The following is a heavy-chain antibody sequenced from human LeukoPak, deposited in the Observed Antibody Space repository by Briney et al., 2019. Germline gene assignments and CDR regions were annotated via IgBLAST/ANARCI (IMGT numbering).Heavy chain of an antibody. Sequence: GASVKVSCKASGGTFSSYAISWVRQAPGQGLEWMGGIIPIFGTANYAQKFQGRVTITADESTSTAYMELSSLRSEDTAVYYCARDVDYDFRSGSPHPPLLPNWFDPWGQGTLVTVSS. J-gene: IGHJ5*02. CDR2: IIPIFGTA. CDR1: GGTFSSYA. D-gene: IGHD3-3*01. V-gene: IGHV1-69*13. CDR3: ARDVDYDFRSGSPHPPLLPNWFDP.